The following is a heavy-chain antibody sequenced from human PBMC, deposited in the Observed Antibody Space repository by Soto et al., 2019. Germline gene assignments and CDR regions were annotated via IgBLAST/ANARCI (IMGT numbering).Heavy chain of an antibody. CDR3: AKSSVITKSIEARPRKYYGMGV. CDR2: ISGSGGST. V-gene: IGHV3-23*01. CDR1: GFTFSSYA. J-gene: IGHJ6*02. D-gene: IGHD6-6*01. Sequence: EVQLLESGGGLVQPGGSLSLSCAASGFTFSSYAMSWVRQAPGKGPEWVSGISGSGGSTYYADSVKGRLTISRDKSKNTPYLQMNSPSAADTAVYYCAKSSVITKSIEARPRKYYGMGVRGQGTKVTVSS.